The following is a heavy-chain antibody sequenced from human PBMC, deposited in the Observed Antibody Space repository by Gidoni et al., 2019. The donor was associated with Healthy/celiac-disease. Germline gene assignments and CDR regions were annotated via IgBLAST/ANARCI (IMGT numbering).Heavy chain of an antibody. CDR2: IYYSGST. D-gene: IGHD3-10*01. V-gene: IGHV4-30-4*01. CDR3: ARALVGSGSYSTTYYYYGMDV. Sequence: QVQLQESGPGLVKPSQTLSLTCPVSGGSISSGDYYWSWLRQPPGKGLEWIGYIYYSGSTYYNPSLKSRVTISVDTSKNQFSLKLSSVTAADTAVYYCARALVGSGSYSTTYYYYGMDVWGQGTTVTVSS. J-gene: IGHJ6*02. CDR1: GGSISSGDYY.